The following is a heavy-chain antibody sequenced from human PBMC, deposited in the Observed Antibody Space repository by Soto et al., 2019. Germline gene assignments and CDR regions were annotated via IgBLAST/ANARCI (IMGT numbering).Heavy chain of an antibody. V-gene: IGHV4-39*01. CDR2: VYYSGRA. D-gene: IGHD1-26*01. Sequence: QLQLQESGPGLVKPSETLSLTCTVSGGSISSNAYYWGWIRQAPGKGLEWIGSVYYSGRANYNPSSKSRLTMSVDTSKNQFSLKLISVTAADTAVYYCARRPKRGSYSWCFDYWGQGTLVTVSS. CDR1: GGSISSNAYY. J-gene: IGHJ4*02. CDR3: ARRPKRGSYSWCFDY.